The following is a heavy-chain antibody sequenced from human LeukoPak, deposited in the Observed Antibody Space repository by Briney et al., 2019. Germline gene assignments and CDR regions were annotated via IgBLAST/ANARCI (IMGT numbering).Heavy chain of an antibody. J-gene: IGHJ6*02. D-gene: IGHD6-6*01. CDR3: AREGSSSSLRYYYYGMDV. CDR1: GFTFSSYA. CDR2: ISYDGSNE. V-gene: IGHV3-30-3*01. Sequence: GSLRLSCAASGFTFSSYAMHWVRQAPGKGLEWVAVISYDGSNEYYADSVKGRFTISRDNSKNTLYLQMNSLRAEDTAVYYCAREGSSSSLRYYYYGMDVWGQGTTVTVSS.